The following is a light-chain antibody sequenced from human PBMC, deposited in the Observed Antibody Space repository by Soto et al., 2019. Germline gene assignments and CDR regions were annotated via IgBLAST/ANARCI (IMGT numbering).Light chain of an antibody. V-gene: IGKV1-33*01. J-gene: IGKJ4*01. Sequence: DIQMTQSPSSLSASVGDRVTVTCQASQDIRKSLNWYQQKPGKAPNLLIYDASNLETGVPSRFSGGGSGTDFTFTISSLQPEDIATYFCQQYDHLPLTFGEGTKVEVK. CDR2: DAS. CDR3: QQYDHLPLT. CDR1: QDIRKS.